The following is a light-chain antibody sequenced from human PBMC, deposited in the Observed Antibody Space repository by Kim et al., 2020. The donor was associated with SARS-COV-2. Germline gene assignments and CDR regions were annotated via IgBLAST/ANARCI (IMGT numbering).Light chain of an antibody. Sequence: ASVGDRVTITCRASQDINRYLAWFQQKTGKAPKSLISDASNLQSGVPSRFSGSVSGTDFTLTSSSLQPEDSATYYCQQYRFYPPTFGGGTKVDIK. CDR1: QDINRY. CDR3: QQYRFYPPT. V-gene: IGKV1-16*01. J-gene: IGKJ4*01. CDR2: DAS.